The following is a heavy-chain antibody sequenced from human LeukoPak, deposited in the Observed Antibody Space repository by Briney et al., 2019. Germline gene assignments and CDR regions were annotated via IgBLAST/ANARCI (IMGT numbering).Heavy chain of an antibody. D-gene: IGHD6-6*01. CDR2: IYYSGST. V-gene: IGHV4-59*01. Sequence: PSETLSLTCTVSGGSISSYYWSWIRQPPGKGLEWIGYIYYSGSTNYNPSLKSRVTISVDTSKNQFSLKLSSVTAADTAVYYCARTYSSSSLGDAFDIWGQGTMVTVSS. CDR3: ARTYSSSSLGDAFDI. J-gene: IGHJ3*02. CDR1: GGSISSYY.